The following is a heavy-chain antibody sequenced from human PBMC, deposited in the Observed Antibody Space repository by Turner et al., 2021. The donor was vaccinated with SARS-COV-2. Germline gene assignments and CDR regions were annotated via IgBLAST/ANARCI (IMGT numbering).Heavy chain of an antibody. CDR1: GYDFTTYC. Sequence: DVNLVQSGAEVKKPGESLRISCKGSGYDFTTYCISWVRQMPGKGLEWMGKIDPSDSHSTYGPYFQGKVTFSTDKSITTAFLQRSSLKASDTATYYCTSIQAYYETIGHYHGVGVWGQGTTVTVSS. D-gene: IGHD3-16*01. CDR3: TSIQAYYETIGHYHGVGV. J-gene: IGHJ6*02. V-gene: IGHV5-10-1*01. CDR2: IDPSDSHS.